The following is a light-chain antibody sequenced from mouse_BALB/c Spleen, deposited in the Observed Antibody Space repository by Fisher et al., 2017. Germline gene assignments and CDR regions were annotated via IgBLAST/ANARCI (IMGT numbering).Light chain of an antibody. CDR2: WAS. Sequence: DIVITQTTSSLTVTAGEKVTMSCKSSQSLLNSGNQKNYLTWYQQKPGQPPKLLIYWASTRESGVPDRFTGSGSGTDFTLTISSVQAEDLAVYYCQNDHSYPLTFGAGTKLELK. CDR1: QSLLNSGNQKNY. CDR3: QNDHSYPLT. V-gene: IGKV8-19*01. J-gene: IGKJ5*01.